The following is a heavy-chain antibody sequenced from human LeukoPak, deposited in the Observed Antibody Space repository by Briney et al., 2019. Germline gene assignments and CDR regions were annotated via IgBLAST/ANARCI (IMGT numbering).Heavy chain of an antibody. CDR1: GGSISSSSYY. CDR3: ARSLLTVNDVFDI. D-gene: IGHD4-17*01. Sequence: SETLSLTCTVSGGSISSSSYYWDWIRQPPGKGLEWIGSIYYSGSTYYNPSLKSRVTMSVDTSKNQLSLKLSSVTAADTAFYYCARSLLTVNDVFDIWGQGTMVTVSS. V-gene: IGHV4-39*07. CDR2: IYYSGST. J-gene: IGHJ3*02.